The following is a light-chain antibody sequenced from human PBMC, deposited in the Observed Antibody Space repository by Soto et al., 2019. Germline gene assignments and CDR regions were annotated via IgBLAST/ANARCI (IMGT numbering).Light chain of an antibody. V-gene: IGLV2-14*01. CDR3: SSYTRSSEV. CDR1: SSDVGGYNY. J-gene: IGLJ1*01. CDR2: DVS. Sequence: QSGLTQPASVSGSPGQSITISCTGTSSDVGGYNYVSWYQQHPGKAPKLMIYDVSNRPSGVSNRFSGSKSGNTASLTISGLQAEDDADYYCSSYTRSSEVFGTGTKVTVL.